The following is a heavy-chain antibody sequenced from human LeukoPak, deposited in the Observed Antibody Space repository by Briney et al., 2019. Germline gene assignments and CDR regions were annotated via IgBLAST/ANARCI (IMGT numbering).Heavy chain of an antibody. CDR2: IYYSGST. Sequence: SETLSLTCAVYGGSFSGYYWSWIRQPPGKGLEWIGYIYYSGSTNYNPSLKSRVTISVDTSKNQFSLKLSSVTAADTAVYYCARDRPTYYYDSSGYLDYWGQGTLVTVSS. J-gene: IGHJ4*02. V-gene: IGHV4-59*01. CDR3: ARDRPTYYYDSSGYLDY. D-gene: IGHD3-22*01. CDR1: GGSFSGYY.